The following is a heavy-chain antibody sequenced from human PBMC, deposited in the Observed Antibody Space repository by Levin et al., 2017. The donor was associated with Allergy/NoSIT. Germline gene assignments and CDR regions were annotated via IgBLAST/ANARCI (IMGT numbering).Heavy chain of an antibody. D-gene: IGHD3-9*01. CDR2: ISWNSGSI. V-gene: IGHV3-9*01. CDR1: GFTFDDYA. J-gene: IGHJ6*03. Sequence: GGSLRLSCAASGFTFDDYAMHWVRQAPGKGLDWVSGISWNSGSIGYADSVKGRFTISRDNAKNSLYLQMNSLRAEDTALYYCAKEGLRYFDWRGYYYYMDVWGKGTTVTVSS. CDR3: AKEGLRYFDWRGYYYYMDV.